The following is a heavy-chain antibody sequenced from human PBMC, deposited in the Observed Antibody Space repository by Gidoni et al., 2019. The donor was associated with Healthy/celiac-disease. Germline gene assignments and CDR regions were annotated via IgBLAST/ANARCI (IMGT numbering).Heavy chain of an antibody. CDR1: GGTFSSYA. CDR3: ARVGLLRTAVAGTYEGAFDI. CDR2: IIPILGIA. Sequence: QVQLVQSGAEVKKPGSSVKVSCKASGGTFSSYAISWVRQAPGQGLEWMGRIIPILGIANYAQKFQGRVTITADKSTSTAYMELSSLRSEDTAVYYCARVGLLRTAVAGTYEGAFDIWGQGTMVTVSS. J-gene: IGHJ3*02. D-gene: IGHD6-19*01. V-gene: IGHV1-69*09.